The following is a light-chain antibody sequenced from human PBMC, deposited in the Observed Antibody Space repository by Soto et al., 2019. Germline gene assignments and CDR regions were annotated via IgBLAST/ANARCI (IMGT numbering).Light chain of an antibody. V-gene: IGKV3-15*01. CDR2: GAS. CDR1: QSVSSN. J-gene: IGKJ1*01. Sequence: EIVMTQSPATLSVSPGERATLSCRASQSVSSNLAWYQQKPGQAPRLLIYGASTRATGIPARFSGSGSGTEFNLTINSLQSEDFAVYYCQQYNNWPSWTFGQGTKVEIK. CDR3: QQYNNWPSWT.